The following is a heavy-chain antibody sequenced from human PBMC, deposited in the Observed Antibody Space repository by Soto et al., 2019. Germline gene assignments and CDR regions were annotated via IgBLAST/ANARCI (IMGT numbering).Heavy chain of an antibody. CDR1: GYSFTSYW. V-gene: IGHV5-51*01. D-gene: IGHD3-3*01. J-gene: IGHJ4*02. Sequence: GESLKISCKGSGYSFTSYWIGWVRQMPGKGLEWMGIIYPGDSDTRYSPSFQGQVTISADKSISTAYLQWSSLKASDTAMYYCARLDGAYYDFWSGLFDYWGQGTLVTVSS. CDR3: ARLDGAYYDFWSGLFDY. CDR2: IYPGDSDT.